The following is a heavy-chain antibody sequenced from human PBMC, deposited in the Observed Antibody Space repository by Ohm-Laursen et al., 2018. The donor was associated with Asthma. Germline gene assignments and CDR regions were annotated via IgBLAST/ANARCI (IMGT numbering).Heavy chain of an antibody. J-gene: IGHJ4*02. Sequence: SLRLSCAASGFTFSSYAMSWVRQAPGKGLEWVSAISGSGGSTYYADSVKGRFTISRDNSKNTLYLQMNSLRAEDTAVYYCAKEVAAAGTREVYFDYWGQGTLVTVSS. CDR2: ISGSGGST. CDR1: GFTFSSYA. CDR3: AKEVAAAGTREVYFDY. D-gene: IGHD6-13*01. V-gene: IGHV3-23*01.